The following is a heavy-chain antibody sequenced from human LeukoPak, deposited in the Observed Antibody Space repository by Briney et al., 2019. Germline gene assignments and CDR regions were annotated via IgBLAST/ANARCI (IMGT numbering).Heavy chain of an antibody. CDR1: GFTFSRYG. Sequence: PGRSLRLSCAASGFTFSRYGMHWVRQAPGKGLEWVAVISYDGSNKYYADSVKGRFTISRDNSKNTLYLQMNSLRAEDTAVYYCAKATTVVTPCDYWGQGTLVTVSS. CDR2: ISYDGSNK. D-gene: IGHD4-23*01. J-gene: IGHJ4*02. V-gene: IGHV3-30*18. CDR3: AKATTVVTPCDY.